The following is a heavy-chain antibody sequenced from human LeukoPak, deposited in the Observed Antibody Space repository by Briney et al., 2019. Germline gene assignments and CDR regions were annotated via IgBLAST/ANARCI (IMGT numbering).Heavy chain of an antibody. V-gene: IGHV1-18*01. CDR2: ISGYNGYT. J-gene: IGHJ1*01. CDR3: ARDKAVTTELTQYFHH. CDR1: GYTFTNYG. D-gene: IGHD4-11*01. Sequence: GASVKVSCKAPGYTFTNYGVSWVRQAPGQGLEWMGWISGYNGYTNYAQKFQFRVTMTTDTSTSTAYMELRSLTSDDTAAYYCARDKAVTTELTQYFHHWGQGTLVTVSS.